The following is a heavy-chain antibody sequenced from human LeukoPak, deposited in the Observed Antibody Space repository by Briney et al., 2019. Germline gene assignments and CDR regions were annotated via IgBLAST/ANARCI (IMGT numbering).Heavy chain of an antibody. CDR2: IKQDGSEK. J-gene: IGHJ4*02. D-gene: IGHD5-18*01. V-gene: IGHV3-7*05. Sequence: PGGSLRLSCAASGFTFSRYWMSWARQAPGRGLEWVANIKQDGSEKYYMDSVKGRFTISRDNAKNSLYLQMNSLRADDTAVYYCAREAHRDTSVDFWGQGTLVTVSS. CDR1: GFTFSRYW. CDR3: AREAHRDTSVDF.